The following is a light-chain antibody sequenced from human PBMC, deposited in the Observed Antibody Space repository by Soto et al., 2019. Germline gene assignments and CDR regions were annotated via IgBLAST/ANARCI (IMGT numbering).Light chain of an antibody. CDR3: QQYNSYLRT. J-gene: IGKJ2*02. V-gene: IGKV1-5*01. CDR1: QTISSW. CDR2: DAS. Sequence: DIQLPQCTSTLSASVGDRVTITCRASQTISSWLAWHQQKPGKAPKHLLYDASSLVSRLPSRFSGSGSGTEFTLAVSSLQPDDFPTRYCQQYNSYLRTFGQGTKLSIK.